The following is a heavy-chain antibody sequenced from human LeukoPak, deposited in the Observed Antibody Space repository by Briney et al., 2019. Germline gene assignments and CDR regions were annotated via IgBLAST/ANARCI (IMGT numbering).Heavy chain of an antibody. V-gene: IGHV3-23*01. Sequence: PGGSLRLSCAASGFTFSSYAMSWVRQDPGKGLEWVSAVSGSGGSTYYADSVKGRFTISRDNSKNALYLQMNSLRAEDTAVYYCAKDRRVAAAGTRFYFDYWGQGTLVTVSS. CDR1: GFTFSSYA. D-gene: IGHD6-13*01. J-gene: IGHJ4*02. CDR3: AKDRRVAAAGTRFYFDY. CDR2: VSGSGGST.